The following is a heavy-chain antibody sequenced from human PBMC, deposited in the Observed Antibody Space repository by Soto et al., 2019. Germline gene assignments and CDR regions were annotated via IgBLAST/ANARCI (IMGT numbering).Heavy chain of an antibody. CDR1: GFTFSSYN. J-gene: IGHJ6*03. CDR2: ISLSSSTI. CDR3: ARDSRNYYYYMDV. Sequence: EVQLVESGGGLVQPGGSLRLSCAASGFTFSSYNMNWVRQAPGKGLEWISDISLSSSTIFYADSVKGRFTISRDNAKNSLYLQMNCLRAEHTAVYYCARDSRNYYYYMDVWGQGTTVTVSS. V-gene: IGHV3-48*01.